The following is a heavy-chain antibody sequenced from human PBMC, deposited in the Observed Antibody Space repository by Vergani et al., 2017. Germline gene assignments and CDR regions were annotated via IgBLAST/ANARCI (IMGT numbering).Heavy chain of an antibody. CDR3: ARQKDGRSWFDP. V-gene: IGHV5-51*01. Sequence: EVQLVQSGAEVKKPGESLKISCEGSGYTFTDYWVGWVRQKPGKGLEWMGVVYARDSITRYSLSFEGQVTISADKSINTAYLEWDSLRASDSAMYYCARQKDGRSWFDPWGQGTLVTVSS. J-gene: IGHJ5*02. D-gene: IGHD2-15*01. CDR1: GYTFTDYW. CDR2: VYARDSIT.